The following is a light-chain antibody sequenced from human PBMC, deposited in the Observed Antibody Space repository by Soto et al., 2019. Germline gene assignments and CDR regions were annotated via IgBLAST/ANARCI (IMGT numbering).Light chain of an antibody. J-gene: IGKJ4*01. CDR3: QQYNSWPLT. CDR2: DAS. CDR1: QSVGTY. V-gene: IGKV3D-15*01. Sequence: EIVLTQSPGTLSLSPGERATLSCRASQSVGTYLAWYQQKPGQAPRLLIYDASNRATGIPARFSGSGYGTEFTLTISSLQSEDFAVYYCQQYNSWPLTFGGGTKVYIK.